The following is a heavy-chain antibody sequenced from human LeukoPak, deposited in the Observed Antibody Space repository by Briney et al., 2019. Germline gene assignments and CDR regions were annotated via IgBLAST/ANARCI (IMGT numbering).Heavy chain of an antibody. CDR1: GGSFSGYY. Sequence: PSETLSLTCAVYGGSFSGYYWSWIRQPPGKGLEWIGEINHSGSTNYNPSLKSRVTISVDTSKNQFSLKLSSVTAADTAVYYCARELGDYGLSYIVYYYSMDVWGQGTTVTVSS. V-gene: IGHV4-34*01. D-gene: IGHD4-17*01. CDR2: INHSGST. J-gene: IGHJ6*02. CDR3: ARELGDYGLSYIVYYYSMDV.